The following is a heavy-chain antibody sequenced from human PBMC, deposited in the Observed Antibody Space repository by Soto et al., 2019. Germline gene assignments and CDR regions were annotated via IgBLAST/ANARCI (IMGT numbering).Heavy chain of an antibody. CDR3: ARGLGKYYYGSGSYYNVGLYYYMDV. CDR1: GGSFSGYY. J-gene: IGHJ6*03. D-gene: IGHD3-10*01. Sequence: QVQLQQWGAGLLKPSETLSLTCAVYGGSFSGYYWSWIRQPPGKGLEWIGEINHSGSTNYNPSLKSRVTLSVDTSKHQFSLKLSSVTAADTAVYYCARGLGKYYYGSGSYYNVGLYYYMDVWGKGTTVTVSS. V-gene: IGHV4-34*01. CDR2: INHSGST.